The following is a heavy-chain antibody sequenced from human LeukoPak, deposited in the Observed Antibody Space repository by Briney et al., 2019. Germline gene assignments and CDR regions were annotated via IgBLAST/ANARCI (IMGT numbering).Heavy chain of an antibody. Sequence: KPSETLSLTCTVSGGSFSSHYWSWIRQPPGKGLEWIGYIYYSGSTNYNPSLKSRVTISVDMSKNQFSLKLSSVTAADTAVYYCARDYSSSSGYYYYYYMDVWGKGTTVTVSS. J-gene: IGHJ6*03. D-gene: IGHD6-6*01. CDR1: GGSFSSHY. V-gene: IGHV4-59*11. CDR3: ARDYSSSSGYYYYYYMDV. CDR2: IYYSGST.